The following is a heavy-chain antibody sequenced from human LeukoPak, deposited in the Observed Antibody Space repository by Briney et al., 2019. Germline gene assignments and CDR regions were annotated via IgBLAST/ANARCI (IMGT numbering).Heavy chain of an antibody. V-gene: IGHV4-59*01. Sequence: PSETLPLTCTVSGGSISSYYWSWIRQPPGKGLEWIGYIYYSGSTNYNPSLKSRVTISVDTSKNQFSLKLSSVTAADTAVYYCARAGDYDYVWGSYRYFDYWGQGTLVTVSS. CDR3: ARAGDYDYVWGSYRYFDY. CDR1: GGSISSYY. D-gene: IGHD3-16*02. J-gene: IGHJ4*02. CDR2: IYYSGST.